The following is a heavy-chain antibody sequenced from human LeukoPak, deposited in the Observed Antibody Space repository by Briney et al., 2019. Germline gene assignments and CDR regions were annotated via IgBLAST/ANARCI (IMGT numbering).Heavy chain of an antibody. V-gene: IGHV1-18*01. CDR2: IGAYNGNT. D-gene: IGHD2-2*01. CDR1: GYTFTSYG. CDR3: AREREDIVVVPAPPDYYYGMDV. Sequence: ASVKVCCKASGYTFTSYGISWVRQAARHRLEWMRWIGAYNGNTNNAQKLQGRVTMTADTSTSTAYMELRSLRSDDTAVYYCAREREDIVVVPAPPDYYYGMDVWGQGTTVTVSS. J-gene: IGHJ6*02.